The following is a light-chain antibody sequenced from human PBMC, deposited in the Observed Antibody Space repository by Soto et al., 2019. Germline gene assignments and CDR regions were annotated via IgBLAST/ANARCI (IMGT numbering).Light chain of an antibody. Sequence: EIVLTQSPGTLSLSPGERATLSCRASQSVSSSYLAWYQQKPGQAPRLLIYGASSRATGIPDRFSGSGSGTDFTLTISRLEPEDFAVYYCQQYGSSSLFTFGPWTKVDIK. V-gene: IGKV3-20*01. J-gene: IGKJ3*01. CDR3: QQYGSSSLFT. CDR1: QSVSSSY. CDR2: GAS.